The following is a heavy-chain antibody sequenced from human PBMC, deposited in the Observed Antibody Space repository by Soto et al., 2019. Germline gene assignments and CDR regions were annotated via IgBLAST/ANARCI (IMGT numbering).Heavy chain of an antibody. CDR3: ARGTYSSSWYFDY. V-gene: IGHV4-31*03. CDR2: IYYSGST. Sequence: SETLSLTCTVSGGSISSGGYYWSWIRQHPGKGLEWIGYIYYSGSTYYNPSLKSRVTISVDTSKNQFSLKLSSVTAADTAVYYCARGTYSSSWYFDYWGQGTLVTVSS. J-gene: IGHJ4*02. CDR1: GGSISSGGYY. D-gene: IGHD6-13*01.